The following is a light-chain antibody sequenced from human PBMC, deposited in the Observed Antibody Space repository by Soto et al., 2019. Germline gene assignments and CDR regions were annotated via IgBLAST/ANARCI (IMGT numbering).Light chain of an antibody. CDR2: DAS. Sequence: EVVLTQSPATLSLSPGERATLSCRASQSVGNFLAWYQQKPGQAPRLLMYDASHRATGIPARFSGSGSGTDFTLTISSLEPEDFAVYYCHHRTNWLFSFGPGTKVDIK. J-gene: IGKJ3*01. CDR3: HHRTNWLFS. V-gene: IGKV3-11*01. CDR1: QSVGNF.